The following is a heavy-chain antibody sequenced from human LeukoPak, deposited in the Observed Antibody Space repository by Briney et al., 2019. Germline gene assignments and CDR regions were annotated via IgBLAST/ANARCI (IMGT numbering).Heavy chain of an antibody. CDR2: INPNSGGT. Sequence: ASVKVSCKASGYTFTGYYMHWVRQAPGQGLEWMGWINPNSGGTNYAQKFQGRVTMTRDTSISTAYMELTRLRSDDTAVYYCARDRNWNYVANWFDPWGQGTLVTVSS. CDR1: GYTFTGYY. D-gene: IGHD1-7*01. V-gene: IGHV1-2*02. CDR3: ARDRNWNYVANWFDP. J-gene: IGHJ5*02.